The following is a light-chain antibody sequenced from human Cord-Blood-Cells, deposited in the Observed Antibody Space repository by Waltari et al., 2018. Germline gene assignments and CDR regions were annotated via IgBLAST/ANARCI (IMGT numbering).Light chain of an antibody. CDR2: DAS. V-gene: IGKV1-33*01. CDR3: QQYDNLPFT. J-gene: IGKJ3*01. Sequence: DIDMTQSPSSLSASVGDRVTITCQASQDISNYLNWYQQKPGKAPKLLIYDASNLETGVPSRFSGSGSGTDSTYTISSLQPEDIATYYCQQYDNLPFTFGPGTKVDIK. CDR1: QDISNY.